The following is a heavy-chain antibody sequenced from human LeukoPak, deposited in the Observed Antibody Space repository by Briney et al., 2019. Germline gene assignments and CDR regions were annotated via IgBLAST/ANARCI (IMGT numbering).Heavy chain of an antibody. V-gene: IGHV3-7*01. CDR2: INQDETEK. CDR3: ARCTTGRTFGSLREIKRSREIDY. D-gene: IGHD1-1*01. CDR1: GFSFTTYW. Sequence: LPGGSLRLSCAASGFSFTTYWMSWVRQAPGKGLEWVANINQDETEKYYVDSVKGRFTISRDNGKNSLYLQVNSLRVEDMAVYYCARCTTGRTFGSLREIKRSREIDYWGQGTLVTVSS. J-gene: IGHJ4*02.